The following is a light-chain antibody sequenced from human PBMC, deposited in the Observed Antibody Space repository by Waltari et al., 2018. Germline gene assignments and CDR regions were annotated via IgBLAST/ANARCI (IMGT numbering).Light chain of an antibody. Sequence: DAVMTQSPDSLAVSLGERATINCTSSQSVLQKSNKKNYLAWYQQKPVQPPKLLIYWASTRESGGPDRFSGSGSGTDFTLTISSLQAEDVADYYCQQYQSSPPEYAFGQGTKLEI. CDR2: WAS. CDR1: QSVLQKSNKKNY. V-gene: IGKV4-1*01. CDR3: QQYQSSPPEYA. J-gene: IGKJ2*01.